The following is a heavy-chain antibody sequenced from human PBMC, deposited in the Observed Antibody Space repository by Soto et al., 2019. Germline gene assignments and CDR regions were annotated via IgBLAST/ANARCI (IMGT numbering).Heavy chain of an antibody. CDR3: AKGDSSWYYYYYYGMDV. J-gene: IGHJ6*02. CDR2: ISYDGSNK. Sequence: VGSLRLSCAASGFTFSSYGMHWVRQAPGKGLEWVAVISYDGSNKYYADSVKGRFTISRDNSKNTLYLQMNSLRAEDTAVYYCAKGDSSWYYYYYYGMDVWGQGTTVTVSS. V-gene: IGHV3-30*18. CDR1: GFTFSSYG. D-gene: IGHD6-13*01.